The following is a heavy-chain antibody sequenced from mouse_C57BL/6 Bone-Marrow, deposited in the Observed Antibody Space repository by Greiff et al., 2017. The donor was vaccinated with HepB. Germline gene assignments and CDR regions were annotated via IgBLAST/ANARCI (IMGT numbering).Heavy chain of an antibody. Sequence: DVMLVESGGGLVQPGGSLKLSCAASGFTFSDYGMAWVRQAPRKGPEWVAFISNLAYSIYYADTVTGRFTISRENAKNTLYLEMSSLRSEDTAMYYCARRVYDYDRNWYFDVWGTGTTVTVSS. CDR2: ISNLAYSI. D-gene: IGHD2-4*01. CDR3: ARRVYDYDRNWYFDV. J-gene: IGHJ1*03. CDR1: GFTFSDYG. V-gene: IGHV5-15*04.